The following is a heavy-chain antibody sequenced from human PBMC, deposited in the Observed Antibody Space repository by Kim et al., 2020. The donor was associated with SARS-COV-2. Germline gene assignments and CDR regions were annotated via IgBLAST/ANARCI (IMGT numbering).Heavy chain of an antibody. CDR2: INTNTGNP. J-gene: IGHJ4*02. V-gene: IGHV7-4-1*02. Sequence: ASVKVSCKASGYTFTSYAMNWVRQAPGQGLEWMGWINTNTGNPTYAQGFTGRFVFSLDTSVSTAYLQISSLKAEDTAVYYCARDSRGRIAARSPPGYWGQGTLVTVSS. D-gene: IGHD6-6*01. CDR1: GYTFTSYA. CDR3: ARDSRGRIAARSPPGY.